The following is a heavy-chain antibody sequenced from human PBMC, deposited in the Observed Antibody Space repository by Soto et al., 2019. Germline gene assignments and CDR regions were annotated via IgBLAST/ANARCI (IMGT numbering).Heavy chain of an antibody. D-gene: IGHD6-13*01. CDR1: EFTFSSYA. CDR3: AKENGYSSTWFEFDY. CDR2: ISGSGGST. Sequence: GGSLRLSCAASEFTFSSYAMSWVRQAPGKGLEWVSAISGSGGSTDYADSGKGRFTISRDNSKNTLYLQMNSLRAEDTAVYYCAKENGYSSTWFEFDYWGQGTLVTVSS. V-gene: IGHV3-23*01. J-gene: IGHJ4*02.